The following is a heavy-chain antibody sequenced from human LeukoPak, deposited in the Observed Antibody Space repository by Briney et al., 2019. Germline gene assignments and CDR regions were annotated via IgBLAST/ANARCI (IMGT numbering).Heavy chain of an antibody. Sequence: PSETLFLTCTVSGGSISSSSYYWGWIRQPPGKGLEWIRSIYYSVSTYYNPSLKSRVTISVDTSKNQFSLKLSSVTAADTAVYYCAREGYSGYDPVDIWGQGTMVTVSS. V-gene: IGHV4-39*02. D-gene: IGHD5-12*01. J-gene: IGHJ3*02. CDR1: GGSISSSSYY. CDR2: IYYSVST. CDR3: AREGYSGYDPVDI.